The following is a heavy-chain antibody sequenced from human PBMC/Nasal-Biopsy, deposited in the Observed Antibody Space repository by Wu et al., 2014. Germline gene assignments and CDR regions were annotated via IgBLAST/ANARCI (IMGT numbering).Heavy chain of an antibody. CDR2: INWNSVNI. CDR1: GFTFDDYA. CDR3: AKDRDIGYPHDAFDV. V-gene: IGHV3-9*01. J-gene: IGHJ3*01. D-gene: IGHD3-22*01. Sequence: RLSCAASGFTFDDYAMHWVRQAPGKGLEWVSGINWNSVNIAYAESVKGRFTISRDNAKKSLYLQMDSLRPEDTALYYCAKDRDIGYPHDAFDVWGQGTLVTVSS.